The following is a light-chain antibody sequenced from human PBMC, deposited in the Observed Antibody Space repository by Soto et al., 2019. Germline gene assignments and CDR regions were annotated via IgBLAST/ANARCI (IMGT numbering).Light chain of an antibody. J-gene: IGKJ1*01. Sequence: VVTQSKGTLSLSPGERATLSCSASHTVSSSFLAWYQQTPGQAPRLLIYAASSRATGIPDRFSGSGSGTDFTLTISRLEPEDFAVYYCQQYGNSPQTFGQGTKVDI. CDR2: AAS. CDR3: QQYGNSPQT. CDR1: HTVSSSF. V-gene: IGKV3-20*01.